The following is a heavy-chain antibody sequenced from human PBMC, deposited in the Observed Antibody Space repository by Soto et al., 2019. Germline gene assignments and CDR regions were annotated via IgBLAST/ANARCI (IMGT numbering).Heavy chain of an antibody. J-gene: IGHJ4*02. D-gene: IGHD6-13*01. CDR3: ARVGRTWYSSSWAYYYFDY. CDR2: IYSGGST. V-gene: IGHV3-53*04. CDR1: GFTVSSNY. Sequence: EVQLVESGGGLVQPGGSLRLSCAASGFTVSSNYMSWVRQAPGKGLEWVSVIYSGGSTYYADSVKGRFTISRHNSKNTLYLQMNSLRAEDTAVYYCARVGRTWYSSSWAYYYFDYWGQGTLVTVSS.